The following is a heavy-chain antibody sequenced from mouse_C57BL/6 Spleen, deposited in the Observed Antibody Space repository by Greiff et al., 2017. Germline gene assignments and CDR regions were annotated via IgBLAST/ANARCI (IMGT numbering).Heavy chain of an antibody. Sequence: QVQLQQPGAELVMPGASVKLSCKASGYTFTSYWMPWVKQRPGQGLEWIGDIYPSSSYTNYNQKFKSKSTLTVDTSSSTAYMQLSSLTSEDSAVFWCARWGGALDYGGQGTTLTVSA. CDR2: IYPSSSYT. V-gene: IGHV1-69*01. CDR3: ARWGGALDY. CDR1: GYTFTSYW. J-gene: IGHJ2*01.